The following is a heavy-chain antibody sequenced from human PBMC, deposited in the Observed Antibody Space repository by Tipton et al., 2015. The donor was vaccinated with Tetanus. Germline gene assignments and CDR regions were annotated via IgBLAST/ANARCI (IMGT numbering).Heavy chain of an antibody. CDR3: ARDRGRPYCTNGVCYYYGRDV. Sequence: QVQLVQSGAEVKKPGASVKVSCKASGYTFTGYYMHWVRQATGQGLEWMGWIYPNSRRTNYAQKFQGRVTMTRDTSISTAYMELSRLRSDDTAVYYCARDRGRPYCTNGVCYYYGRDVWGQGTTVTVSS. J-gene: IGHJ6*02. CDR1: GYTFTGYY. D-gene: IGHD2-8*01. CDR2: IYPNSRRT. V-gene: IGHV1-2*02.